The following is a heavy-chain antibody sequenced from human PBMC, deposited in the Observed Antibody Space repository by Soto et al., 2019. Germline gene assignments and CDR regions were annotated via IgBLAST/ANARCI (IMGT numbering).Heavy chain of an antibody. D-gene: IGHD4-17*01. CDR3: ARDLSTRSPRTTVLRY. Sequence: GAPVKVSCTTSGYTFTDYGITWVRQAPGQGLEWMGWISAKNGNTNYAQKLQGRVTMTTDTSTSTAYMELRSLRSDDTAVYYCARDLSTRSPRTTVLRYWGQGTLVTVSS. V-gene: IGHV1-18*01. J-gene: IGHJ4*02. CDR2: ISAKNGNT. CDR1: GYTFTDYG.